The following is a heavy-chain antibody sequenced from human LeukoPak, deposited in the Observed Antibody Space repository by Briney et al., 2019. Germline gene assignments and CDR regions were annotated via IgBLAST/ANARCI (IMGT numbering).Heavy chain of an antibody. Sequence: SETLSLTCAVYGGSFSGYYWSWIRQPPGKGLEWIWEINHSGSTNYNPSLKSRVTISVDTSTNQFSLKLSSVTAADTAVYYCARTRGSSSWYFPFDYWGQGTLVTVSS. CDR1: GGSFSGYY. D-gene: IGHD6-13*01. J-gene: IGHJ4*02. V-gene: IGHV4-34*01. CDR2: INHSGST. CDR3: ARTRGSSSWYFPFDY.